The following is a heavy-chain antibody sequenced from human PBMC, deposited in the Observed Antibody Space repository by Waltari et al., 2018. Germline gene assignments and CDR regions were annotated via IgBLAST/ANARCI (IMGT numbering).Heavy chain of an antibody. CDR1: GFTFSSYA. Sequence: EVQLLESGGGLVQPGGSLRLSCAASGFTFSSYAMSWVRQAPGKGLEWVSAISGSGGSTYYADSVKGRFTISRDNSKNTLYLQMNSLRAEDTAVYYCAKVGVLWSGYQGNYFDYWGQGTLVTVSS. J-gene: IGHJ4*02. D-gene: IGHD3-3*01. CDR2: ISGSGGST. CDR3: AKVGVLWSGYQGNYFDY. V-gene: IGHV3-23*01.